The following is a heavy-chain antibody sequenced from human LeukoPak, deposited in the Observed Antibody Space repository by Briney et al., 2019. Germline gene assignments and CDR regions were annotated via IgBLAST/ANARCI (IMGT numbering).Heavy chain of an antibody. CDR3: ARGRTWIQSWVVHYYFDY. D-gene: IGHD5-18*01. CDR2: IYYSGST. J-gene: IGHJ4*02. CDR1: GGPISSSSYF. V-gene: IGHV4-39*01. Sequence: SETLSLTCTASGGPISSSSYFWGWIRQPPGKGLEWMGSIYYSGSTYYNPSLKSRVTISVDTSKNQFSLKLSSVAAADTAVYYCARGRTWIQSWVVHYYFDYWGQGTLVTVSS.